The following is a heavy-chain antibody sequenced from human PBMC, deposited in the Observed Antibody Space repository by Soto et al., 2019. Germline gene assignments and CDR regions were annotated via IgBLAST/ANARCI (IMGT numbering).Heavy chain of an antibody. J-gene: IGHJ4*02. D-gene: IGHD3-22*01. CDR2: IGGSGSST. Sequence: GGSLRLSCAASGFPFTNHAMSWVRQAPGKGLEWVSDIGGSGSSTYYADSVKGRFTISRDNSKDTLYLQMNGLRAEDTAVYYCERRGYYYYSAGYWDTIHYDYWGQGALVTVSS. CDR3: ERRGYYYYSAGYWDTIHYDY. V-gene: IGHV3-23*01. CDR1: GFPFTNHA.